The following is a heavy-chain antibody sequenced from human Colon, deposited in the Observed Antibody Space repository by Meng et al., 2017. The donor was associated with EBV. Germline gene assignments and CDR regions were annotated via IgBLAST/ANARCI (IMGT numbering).Heavy chain of an antibody. CDR2: IYHSGST. CDR3: ARRRGGSGRDC. V-gene: IGHV4-39*01. D-gene: IGHD3-10*01. J-gene: IGHJ4*02. CDR1: GGSISSKGYY. Sequence: LQLQEWGPGLVKPSETLSLTCTFCGGSISSKGYYWDWVRQPPGKGLEWIGAIYHSGSTSYNPSLQSRVTMFVDTSKNQFSLMLTSVTATDTAVYYCARRRGGSGRDCWGQGTLVTVSS.